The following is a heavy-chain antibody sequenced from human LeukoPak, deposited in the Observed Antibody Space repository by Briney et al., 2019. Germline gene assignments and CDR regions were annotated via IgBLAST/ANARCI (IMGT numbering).Heavy chain of an antibody. V-gene: IGHV3-23*01. J-gene: IGHJ4*02. CDR3: AKRGILTGSYTHFDY. CDR1: GFTFSSYA. Sequence: GGSLRLSCAASGFTFSSYAMSWVRQAPGKGLEWVSAISAGGGNTYYADSVKGRSTISRDNSKNTLWLQMDSLRAEDTAVYYCAKRGILTGSYTHFDYWGQGTLVTVSS. D-gene: IGHD3-9*01. CDR2: ISAGGGNT.